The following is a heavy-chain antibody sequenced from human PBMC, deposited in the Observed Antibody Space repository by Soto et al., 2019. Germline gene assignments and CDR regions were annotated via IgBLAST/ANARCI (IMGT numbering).Heavy chain of an antibody. V-gene: IGHV3-23*01. CDR1: GFTFSSYA. Sequence: HPGGSLRLSCAASGFTFSSYAMSWVRQAPGKGLEWVSAISGSGGSTYYADSVKGRFTISRDNSKNTLYLQMNSLRAEDTAVYYCAKNGGRTVTTIKDYWGQGTLVTVSS. CDR2: ISGSGGST. J-gene: IGHJ4*02. CDR3: AKNGGRTVTTIKDY. D-gene: IGHD4-17*01.